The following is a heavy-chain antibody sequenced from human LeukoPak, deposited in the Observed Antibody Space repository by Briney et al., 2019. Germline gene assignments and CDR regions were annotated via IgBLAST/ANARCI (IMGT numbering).Heavy chain of an antibody. CDR2: IKQDGSEK. CDR3: ARDGLVVVVNGYDY. Sequence: GGSLRLSCAASGFTVSSYWMSWVRQAPGKGLEWVANIKQDGSEKYHVDSVKGRFTISRDNAKNSLYLQMNSLRAEDTAVYYCARDGLVVVVNGYDYWGQGTLVTVSS. V-gene: IGHV3-7*01. D-gene: IGHD3-22*01. J-gene: IGHJ4*02. CDR1: GFTVSSYW.